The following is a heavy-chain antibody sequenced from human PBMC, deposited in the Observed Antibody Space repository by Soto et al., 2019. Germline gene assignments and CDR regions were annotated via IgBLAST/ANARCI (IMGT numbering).Heavy chain of an antibody. D-gene: IGHD3-10*01. CDR3: ARDKGDGSGSYYGY. CDR2: ISAYNGNT. J-gene: IGHJ4*02. Sequence: QVQLVQSGAEVKKPGASVKVSCKASGYTFTSYGISGVRQAPGQGVEWMGWISAYNGNTNYAQKLKGRVTMTTDKSTRTAYMELRSLRSDDTAVYYCARDKGDGSGSYYGYWGQGTLVTVSS. V-gene: IGHV1-18*01. CDR1: GYTFTSYG.